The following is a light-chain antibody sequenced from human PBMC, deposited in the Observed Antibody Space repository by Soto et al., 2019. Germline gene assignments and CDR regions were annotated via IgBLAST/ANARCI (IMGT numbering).Light chain of an antibody. CDR3: CSFARSTTFYV. CDR1: SSDVGSSNL. J-gene: IGLJ1*01. Sequence: QSVLTQPASVSGSPGQSITISCSGTSSDVGSSNLVSWYQQHPGKALKLIIFEGDRRPSGVSGRFSGSKSGNTASLTISGLQAEDEADYYCCSFARSTTFYVFGTGTKVTVL. V-gene: IGLV2-23*01. CDR2: EGD.